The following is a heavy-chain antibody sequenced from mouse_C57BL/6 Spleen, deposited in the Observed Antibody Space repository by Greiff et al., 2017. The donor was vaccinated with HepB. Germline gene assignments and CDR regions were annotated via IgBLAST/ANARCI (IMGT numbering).Heavy chain of an antibody. CDR1: GYSITSGYY. Sequence: EVQLQHSGPGLVKPSQSLSLTCSVTGYSITSGYYWNWIRQFPGNKLEWMGYISYDGSNNYNPSLKNRISITRDTSKNQFFLKLNSVTTEDTATYYCARGWGNYDYWGQGTTLTVSS. D-gene: IGHD2-1*01. CDR3: ARGWGNYDY. J-gene: IGHJ2*01. V-gene: IGHV3-6*01. CDR2: ISYDGSN.